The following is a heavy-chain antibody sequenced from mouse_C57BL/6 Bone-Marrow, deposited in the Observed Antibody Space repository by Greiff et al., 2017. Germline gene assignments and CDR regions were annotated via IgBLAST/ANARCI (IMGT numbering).Heavy chain of an antibody. Sequence: QVPLQQPGAELVKPGASVKLSCKASGYTFTSYWMHWVKQRPGQGLEWIGMIHPNSGSTNYNEKFKSKATLTVDKSSSTAYMQLSSLTSEDSAVYYCARYYYGSSAWFAYWGQGTLVTVSA. CDR3: ARYYYGSSAWFAY. CDR1: GYTFTSYW. V-gene: IGHV1-64*01. J-gene: IGHJ3*01. CDR2: IHPNSGST. D-gene: IGHD1-1*01.